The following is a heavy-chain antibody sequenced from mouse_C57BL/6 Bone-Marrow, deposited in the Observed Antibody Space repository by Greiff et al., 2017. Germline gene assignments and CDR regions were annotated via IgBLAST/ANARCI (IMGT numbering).Heavy chain of an antibody. CDR3: ASRVAGYYGGFAY. Sequence: QVQLQQSGAELVKPGASVKLSCKASGYTFTSYWMQWVKQRPGQGLEWIGEIDPSDSYTNYNQKFKGKATLTVDTSSSTAYMQLSSLTSEDSAVYYCASRVAGYYGGFAYWGQGTLVTVSA. CDR2: IDPSDSYT. CDR1: GYTFTSYW. V-gene: IGHV1-50*01. J-gene: IGHJ3*01. D-gene: IGHD1-1*01.